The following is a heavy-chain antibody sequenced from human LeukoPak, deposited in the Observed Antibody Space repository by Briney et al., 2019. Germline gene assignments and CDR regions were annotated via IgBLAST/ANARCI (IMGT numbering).Heavy chain of an antibody. V-gene: IGHV3-49*04. CDR3: IREAWYGSGSYYEKVFDY. D-gene: IGHD3-10*01. CDR1: GFTFGDYA. J-gene: IGHJ4*02. Sequence: PGRSLRLSCTASGFTFGDYAMSWVRQAPGKGLEWVGFIRSKAYGGTTEYAASVKGRFTISRDDSKGIAYLQMNSLKTEDTAVYYCIREAWYGSGSYYEKVFDYWGQGTLVTVSS. CDR2: IRSKAYGGTT.